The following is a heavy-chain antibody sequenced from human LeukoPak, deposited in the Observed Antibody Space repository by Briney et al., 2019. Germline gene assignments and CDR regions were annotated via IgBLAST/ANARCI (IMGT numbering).Heavy chain of an antibody. CDR3: ASSGEMATSGDYYYYYGMDV. CDR2: IIPILGIA. J-gene: IGHJ6*02. V-gene: IGHV1-69*04. CDR1: GGTFSSYA. Sequence: ASVKVSCKASGGTFSSYAISWVRQAPGQGLEWMGRIIPILGIANYAQKFQGRVTITADKSTSTAYMELSSLRSEDTAVYYCASSGEMATSGDYYYYYGMDVWGQGTTVTVSS. D-gene: IGHD5-12*01.